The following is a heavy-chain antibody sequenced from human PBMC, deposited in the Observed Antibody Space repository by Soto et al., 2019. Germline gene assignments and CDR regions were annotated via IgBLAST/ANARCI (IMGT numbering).Heavy chain of an antibody. CDR1: GFTFSIYA. J-gene: IGHJ4*02. Sequence: GGSLRLSCAASGFTFSIYAMSWVRQAPGKGLEWVSTIGGSGGSTYYADSVKGRFTISRDNSKSTLYLQMNSLRAEDTAVYYCAKGYGYFDYWGQGTLVTVSS. CDR2: IGGSGGST. V-gene: IGHV3-23*01. D-gene: IGHD3-16*01. CDR3: AKGYGYFDY.